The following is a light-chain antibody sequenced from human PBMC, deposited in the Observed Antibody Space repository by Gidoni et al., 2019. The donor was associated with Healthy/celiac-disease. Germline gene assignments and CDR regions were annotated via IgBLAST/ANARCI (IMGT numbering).Light chain of an antibody. V-gene: IGLV3-1*01. CDR1: QVGDKE. J-gene: IGLJ2*01. CDR3: QAWDSSIVV. CDR2: QDS. Sequence: SYELTQPPSVSVSPGQTASITCSGDQVGDKEACWDQQQPGQSPVLAIYQDSKRPPGIPERFSGSNSGNTATLTISGTQAMDEADYYCQAWDSSIVVFGGGTKLTVL.